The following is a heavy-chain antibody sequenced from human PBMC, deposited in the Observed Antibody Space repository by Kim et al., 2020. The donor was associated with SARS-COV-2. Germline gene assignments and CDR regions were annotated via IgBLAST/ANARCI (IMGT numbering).Heavy chain of an antibody. V-gene: IGHV6-1*01. D-gene: IGHD1-26*01. CDR1: GDSVSDNSTI. CDR2: TYYRSEWRH. J-gene: IGHJ4*02. Sequence: SQTLSLTCAISGDSVSDNSTIWNWIRQSPSRGLEWLGRTYYRSEWRHDYAVSVKSRIIISPDTSKSQFSLQLNSLTPEDTAVYYCARTTPNSRFFDFWGQGTLVTVSS. CDR3: ARTTPNSRFFDF.